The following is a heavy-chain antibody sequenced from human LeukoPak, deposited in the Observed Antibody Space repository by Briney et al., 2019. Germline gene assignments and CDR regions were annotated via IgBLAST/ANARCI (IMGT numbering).Heavy chain of an antibody. D-gene: IGHD6-19*01. CDR1: GFTVSSNY. CDR2: IYSGGST. V-gene: IGHV3-53*01. J-gene: IGHJ4*02. Sequence: GGSLRLSCAASGFTVSSNYMSWVRQAPGKGLEWVSVIYSGGSTYYADSVKGRFTISRDNSKNTLYLQMNSLRAEDTAVYYCARVISSGWSTPYYFDYWGQGTLVTVSS. CDR3: ARVISSGWSTPYYFDY.